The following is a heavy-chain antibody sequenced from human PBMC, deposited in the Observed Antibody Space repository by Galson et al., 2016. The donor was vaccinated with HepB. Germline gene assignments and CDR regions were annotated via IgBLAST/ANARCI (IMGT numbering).Heavy chain of an antibody. CDR3: ARGLAADGMDV. D-gene: IGHD3-9*01. CDR1: GFTFSSYA. CDR2: ISYDGTNK. Sequence: SLRLSCAASGFTFSSYALHWVRQAPGEGLEWVGSISYDGTNKYHADSVKGRFTISRDNSKNTLSLQMNSLRAEDTAVYYCARGLAADGMDVWGQGTTVTVSS. J-gene: IGHJ6*02. V-gene: IGHV3-30-3*01.